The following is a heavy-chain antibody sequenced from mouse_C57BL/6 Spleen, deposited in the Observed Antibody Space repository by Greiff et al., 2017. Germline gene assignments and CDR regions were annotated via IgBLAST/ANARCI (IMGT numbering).Heavy chain of an antibody. D-gene: IGHD1-2*01. V-gene: IGHV6-3*01. CDR1: GFTFSNYW. CDR3: TGLLRQSGAMDY. Sequence: EVQLQESGGGLVQPGGSMKLSCVASGFTFSNYWMNWVRQSPEKGLEWVAQIRLKSDNYATHYAESVKGRFTISRDDSKSSVYLQMNNLRAEDTGIYYCTGLLRQSGAMDYWGQGTSVTVSS. CDR2: IRLKSDNYAT. J-gene: IGHJ4*01.